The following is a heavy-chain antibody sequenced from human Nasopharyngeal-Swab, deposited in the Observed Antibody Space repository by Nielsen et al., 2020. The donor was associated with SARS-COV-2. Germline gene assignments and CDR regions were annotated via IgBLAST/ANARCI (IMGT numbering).Heavy chain of an antibody. CDR3: ARGRLTSRTLGWFDP. Sequence: SETLSLTCAVYGGSFSGYYWSWIRQPPGKGLEWIGEINHSRSTNYNPSLKGRVTISVDTSKNQFSLKLSSVTAADTAVYYCARGRLTSRTLGWFDPWGQGTLVTVSS. V-gene: IGHV4-34*01. CDR1: GGSFSGYY. D-gene: IGHD2-2*01. J-gene: IGHJ5*02. CDR2: INHSRST.